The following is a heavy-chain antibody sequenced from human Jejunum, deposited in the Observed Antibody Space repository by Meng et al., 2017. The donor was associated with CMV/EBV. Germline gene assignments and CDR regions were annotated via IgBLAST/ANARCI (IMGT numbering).Heavy chain of an antibody. V-gene: IGHV4-30-4*08. D-gene: IGHD6-6*01. CDR1: GGSISSGYNY. Sequence: HLQESGPGLETPSPTLSLSATVSGGSISSGYNYWSWIRQPPGKGLEWIGYIYYSGSSYYHPSLKSRLTISVDTSKNQFSLNLTSVTAAATAVYYCARVSLRQTIFDYWGQGTLVTVSS. J-gene: IGHJ4*02. CDR2: IYYSGSS. CDR3: ARVSLRQTIFDY.